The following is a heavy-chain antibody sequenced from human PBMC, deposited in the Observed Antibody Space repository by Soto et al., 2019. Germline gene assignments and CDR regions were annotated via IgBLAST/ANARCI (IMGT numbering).Heavy chain of an antibody. J-gene: IGHJ4*02. D-gene: IGHD6-19*01. Sequence: QVQLQESGPGLVKPSETLSLTCTVSGGSISSYYWSWIRQPPGKGLEWIGYIYSSGSTNYTPSLKTRVTISVDTSKYQFSLRLSSVTAADTAVYYCARHPAVTGTAAYFDYWGQGTLVTVSS. CDR1: GGSISSYY. V-gene: IGHV4-59*08. CDR2: IYSSGST. CDR3: ARHPAVTGTAAYFDY.